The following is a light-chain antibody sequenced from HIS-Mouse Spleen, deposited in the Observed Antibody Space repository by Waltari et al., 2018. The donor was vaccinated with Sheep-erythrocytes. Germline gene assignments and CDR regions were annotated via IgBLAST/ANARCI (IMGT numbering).Light chain of an antibody. CDR2: DFS. CDR3: CSYAGSYNHV. J-gene: IGLJ1*01. CDR1: SSDVGGYNY. V-gene: IGLV2-11*01. Sequence: QSALTQPRSVSGSPGQSVTISCTGTSSDVGGYNYVSWYQQHPGKAPQLMIYDFSKRPSGVPARFSGSKSGNTASLTISGLQAEDEADYYCCSYAGSYNHVFATGTKVTVL.